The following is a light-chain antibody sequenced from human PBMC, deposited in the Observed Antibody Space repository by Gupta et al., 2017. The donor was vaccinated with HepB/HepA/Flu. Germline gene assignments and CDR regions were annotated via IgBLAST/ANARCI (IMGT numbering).Light chain of an antibody. CDR2: QDT. J-gene: IGLJ2*01. CDR3: QAWAGSTGVV. V-gene: IGLV3-1*01. CDR1: KLGDKY. Sequence: SYELTQPPSLSVSPGQTASISCSGDKLGDKYASWYQQKSGQSPVLVIFQDTQRPSGIPERFSGSNSGNTATLTISGTQAVDEGDYYCQAWAGSTGVVFGGGTKLTVL.